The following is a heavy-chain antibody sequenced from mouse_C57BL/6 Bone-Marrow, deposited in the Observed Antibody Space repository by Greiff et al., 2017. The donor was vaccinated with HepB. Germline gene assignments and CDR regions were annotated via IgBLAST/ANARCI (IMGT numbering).Heavy chain of an antibody. V-gene: IGHV1-64*01. CDR2: IHPNSGST. CDR3: ARPLYDDGSSYYAMDY. Sequence: QVQLQQPGAELVKPGASVKLSCKASGYTFTSYWMHWVKQRPGQGLEWIGMIHPNSGSTNYNEKFKSKATLTVDKSSSTAYMQLSSLTSEDSAVYYCARPLYDDGSSYYAMDYWGQGTSVTVSS. D-gene: IGHD1-1*01. CDR1: GYTFTSYW. J-gene: IGHJ4*01.